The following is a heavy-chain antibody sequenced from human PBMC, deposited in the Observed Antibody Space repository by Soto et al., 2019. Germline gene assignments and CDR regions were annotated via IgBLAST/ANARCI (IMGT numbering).Heavy chain of an antibody. Sequence: SETLSLTCTVSGGSISSYYWSRIRQPPGKGLEWIGYIYYSGSTNYNPSLKSRVTISVDTSKNQFSLKLSSVTAADTAVYYCASSPSIPRHYDFWSGYSWWFDPWGQGTLVTVSS. J-gene: IGHJ5*02. CDR2: IYYSGST. CDR1: GGSISSYY. D-gene: IGHD3-3*01. CDR3: ASSPSIPRHYDFWSGYSWWFDP. V-gene: IGHV4-59*01.